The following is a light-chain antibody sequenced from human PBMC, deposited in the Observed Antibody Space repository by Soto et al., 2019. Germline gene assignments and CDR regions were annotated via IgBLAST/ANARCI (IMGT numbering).Light chain of an antibody. CDR3: ATWDDSLNGYV. CDR2: GNN. Sequence: QSAPSQLPSAPATPGQSVSISCSGSISNVGTNTVHWYQHLPGTAPKLLIYGNNQRPSGVPDRFSGSSSGTSASLAISGLRSEDESDYYCATWDDSLNGYVFGTWTKVTVL. CDR1: ISNVGTNT. V-gene: IGLV1-44*01. J-gene: IGLJ1*01.